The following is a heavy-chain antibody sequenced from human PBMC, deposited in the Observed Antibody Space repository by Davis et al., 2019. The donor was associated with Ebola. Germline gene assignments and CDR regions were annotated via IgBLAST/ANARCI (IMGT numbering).Heavy chain of an antibody. CDR1: GFTFSSYW. Sequence: GESLKISCAASGFTFSSYWMHWVRQAPGKGLVWVSRINSDGSSTSYADSVKGRFTISRDNAKNTLYLQMNSLRAEDTAVYYCARALNYYGSGSYSIYFDYWGQGTLVTVSS. V-gene: IGHV3-74*01. CDR2: INSDGSST. CDR3: ARALNYYGSGSYSIYFDY. J-gene: IGHJ4*02. D-gene: IGHD3-10*01.